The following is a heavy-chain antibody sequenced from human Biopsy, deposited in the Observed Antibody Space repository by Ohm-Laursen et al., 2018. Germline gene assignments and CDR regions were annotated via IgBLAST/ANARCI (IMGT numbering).Heavy chain of an antibody. CDR3: ARDRGYYSDRTVPGYFDL. CDR2: VYYPGST. Sequence: GTLSLTCAVSGDSISSYYWSWIRQPPGKGLQWIGYVYYPGSTDYNPSLQSRVTISVDTSKNHFSLRLRSVTPAGTAIYYCARDRGYYSDRTVPGYFDLWGRGTLVTVSS. J-gene: IGHJ2*01. V-gene: IGHV4-59*01. D-gene: IGHD3-22*01. CDR1: GDSISSYY.